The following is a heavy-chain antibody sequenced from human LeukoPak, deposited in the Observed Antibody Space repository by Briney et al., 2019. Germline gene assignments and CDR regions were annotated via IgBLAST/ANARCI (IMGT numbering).Heavy chain of an antibody. V-gene: IGHV4-30-2*01. CDR3: ARAPTPYTVTTGYYYYGMDV. CDR1: GGSISSGGYS. Sequence: NPSQTLSLTCAVYGGSISSGGYSWNWIRQPPGKGLEWIGYIYHSGSTYYNPSLRSRVTISVDRSKNQFSLKLSSVTAADTAVYYCARAPTPYTVTTGYYYYGMDVWGQGTTVTVSS. J-gene: IGHJ6*02. CDR2: IYHSGST. D-gene: IGHD4-17*01.